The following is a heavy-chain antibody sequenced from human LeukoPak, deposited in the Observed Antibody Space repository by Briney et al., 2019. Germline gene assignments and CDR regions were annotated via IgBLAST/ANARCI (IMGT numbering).Heavy chain of an antibody. D-gene: IGHD2-2*01. CDR3: ARDSADCTRTSCYAFDI. Sequence: VQPGGSLRLSCAASGFTFSTYAMQWVRRAPGKGLEWVSYISGTSSSIHYADSVKGRFTISRDNAKNSLYLQMNSLRDEDTAVYYCARDSADCTRTSCYAFDIWGQGTTVTVSS. CDR1: GFTFSTYA. V-gene: IGHV3-48*02. CDR2: ISGTSSSI. J-gene: IGHJ3*02.